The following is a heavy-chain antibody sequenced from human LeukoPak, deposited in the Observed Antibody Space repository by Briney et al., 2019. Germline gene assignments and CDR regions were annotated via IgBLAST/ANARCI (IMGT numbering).Heavy chain of an antibody. V-gene: IGHV1-2*02. CDR1: GYTFNGHY. CDR3: ARGGGYSSGWELDY. J-gene: IGHJ4*02. D-gene: IGHD6-19*01. Sequence: ASVKVSCKASGYTFNGHYIYWVRQAPGQGLEWMGWIIPNSGDTHYAQNFQGRVTLTRDTSISTAYMELSRLTSDDTAVYYCARGGGYSSGWELDYWGQGTLATVSS. CDR2: IIPNSGDT.